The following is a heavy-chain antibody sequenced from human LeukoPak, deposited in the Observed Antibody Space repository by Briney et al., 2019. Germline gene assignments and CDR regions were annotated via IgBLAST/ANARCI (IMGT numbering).Heavy chain of an antibody. D-gene: IGHD4-17*01. J-gene: IGHJ4*02. V-gene: IGHV3-33*08. Sequence: GGSLTLSCAASGFTFSGYGLHWLRQAPGKGLEWLAVIWYDGSNKHYADSLKGRFTISRDNSRNTLYLQMNSLKVEDTAIYYCARGAYGDYNFEDVFYLDYWGQGTLVTVSS. CDR3: ARGAYGDYNFEDVFYLDY. CDR1: GFTFSGYG. CDR2: IWYDGSNK.